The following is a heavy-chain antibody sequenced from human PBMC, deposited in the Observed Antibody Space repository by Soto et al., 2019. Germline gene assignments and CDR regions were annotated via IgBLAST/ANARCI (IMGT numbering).Heavy chain of an antibody. V-gene: IGHV3-23*01. CDR3: AKGTVGWELLLDY. Sequence: EVQLLESGGGLVQPGGSLRLSCAASGFTFSSYAMSWVRQAPGKGLEWVSAISGSGGSTYYEDSVKGRFTISRDNSKNTLYLQMNSLRAEDTAVYYCAKGTVGWELLLDYWGQGTLVTVSS. CDR1: GFTFSSYA. CDR2: ISGSGGST. J-gene: IGHJ4*02. D-gene: IGHD1-26*01.